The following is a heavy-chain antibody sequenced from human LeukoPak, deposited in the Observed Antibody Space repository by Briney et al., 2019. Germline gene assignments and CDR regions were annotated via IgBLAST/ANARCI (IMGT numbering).Heavy chain of an antibody. Sequence: ASVKVSCKTSGYTFTGYFMHWVRQAPGQGLEWMGRINPNSGGTNFAQNFQGRVTFISNTSATTAFMELSSLRSEDTAVYYCARAYDFWSGYYNYYGMDVWGQGTTVTVSS. V-gene: IGHV1-2*06. D-gene: IGHD3-3*01. CDR3: ARAYDFWSGYYNYYGMDV. CDR2: INPNSGGT. J-gene: IGHJ6*02. CDR1: GYTFTGYF.